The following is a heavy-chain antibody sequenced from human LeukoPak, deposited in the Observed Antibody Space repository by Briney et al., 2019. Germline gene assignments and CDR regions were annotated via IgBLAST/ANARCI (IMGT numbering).Heavy chain of an antibody. CDR2: VYHSGST. CDR1: GGSISSGGYS. V-gene: IGHV4-30-2*01. CDR3: ARAGVAAAGLDY. Sequence: SETLSLTCAVSGGSISSGGYSWSWIRQPPGKGLEWIGYVYHSGSTYYNPSLKSRVTISVDRSKNQFSLKLSSVTAADTAVYYCARAGVAAAGLDYWGQGTLVTVSS. J-gene: IGHJ4*02. D-gene: IGHD6-13*01.